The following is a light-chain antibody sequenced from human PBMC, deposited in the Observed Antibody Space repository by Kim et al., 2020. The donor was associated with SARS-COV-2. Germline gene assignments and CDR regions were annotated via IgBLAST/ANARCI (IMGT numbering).Light chain of an antibody. CDR2: GAS. Sequence: EIVMTQSPATLSVSPGERATLSCRASQSVTNNLAWYQQKRGQAPRLLIYGASTRATGIPARFSGSGSGTEFTLTISSLQSEDFAVYYWQQYNDWPPAYTFGQGTKLEI. CDR1: QSVTNN. J-gene: IGKJ2*01. V-gene: IGKV3-15*01. CDR3: QQYNDWPPAYT.